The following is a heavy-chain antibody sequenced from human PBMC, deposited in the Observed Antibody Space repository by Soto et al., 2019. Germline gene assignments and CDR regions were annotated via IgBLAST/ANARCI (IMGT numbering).Heavy chain of an antibody. CDR1: GFMFEDFA. CDR3: AKDVDRLGELWGYFQS. J-gene: IGHJ1*01. V-gene: IGHV3-9*01. D-gene: IGHD3-16*01. CDR2: INWNGVNK. Sequence: EVQLVESGGGLEQPGRSLRLSCTVSGFMFEDFAMHWVRQAPGQGLEWVSGINWNGVNKGYAESVLGRFTISRDNAKKSLYLDMNYLRPEDTALYFCAKDVDRLGELWGYFQSWSQGTMVTVSS.